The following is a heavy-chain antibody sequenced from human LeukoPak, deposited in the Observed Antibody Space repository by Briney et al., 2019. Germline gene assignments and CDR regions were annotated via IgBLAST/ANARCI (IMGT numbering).Heavy chain of an antibody. CDR1: GFTFSSYA. Sequence: GGSLRLSCAASGFTFSSYAMSWVRQAPGKGLEWVSAISGSGGSTYYADSVKGRFTISRDNSKNTLYLQMNSLRAEDTAVYYCAKATTYDILTGYLYYFDYWGQGTLVTVSS. CDR2: ISGSGGST. D-gene: IGHD3-9*01. V-gene: IGHV3-23*01. CDR3: AKATTYDILTGYLYYFDY. J-gene: IGHJ4*02.